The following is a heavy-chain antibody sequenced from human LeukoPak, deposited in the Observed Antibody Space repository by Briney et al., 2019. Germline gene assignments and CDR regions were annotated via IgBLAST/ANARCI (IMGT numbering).Heavy chain of an antibody. D-gene: IGHD3-10*01. J-gene: IGHJ4*02. CDR2: IRYDGSNK. V-gene: IGHV3-30*02. CDR3: VKDSKRWKTYYYESGSHYFDY. Sequence: GGSLRLSCAVSGLIFSSYGMHWVRQAPGKGLEWVAFIRYDGSNKYYADSVRGRFTISRDNSKNTLYLQMNSLRAEDTAVYYCVKDSKRWKTYYYESGSHYFDYWGQGTLVTVSS. CDR1: GLIFSSYG.